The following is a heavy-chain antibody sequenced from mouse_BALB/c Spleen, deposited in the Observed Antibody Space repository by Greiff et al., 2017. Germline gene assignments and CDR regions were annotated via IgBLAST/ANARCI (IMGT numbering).Heavy chain of an antibody. V-gene: IGHV2-5-1*01. J-gene: IGHJ1*01. D-gene: IGHD2-1*01. CDR3: AKRGYGNYEGWYFDV. CDR2: IWRGGST. Sequence: QVQLQQSGPSLVQPSQSLSITCTVSGFSLTSYGVHWVRQSPGKGLEWLGVIWRGGSTDYNAAFMSRLSITKDNSKSQVFFKMNSLQADDTAIYYCAKRGYGNYEGWYFDVWGAGTTVTVSS. CDR1: GFSLTSYG.